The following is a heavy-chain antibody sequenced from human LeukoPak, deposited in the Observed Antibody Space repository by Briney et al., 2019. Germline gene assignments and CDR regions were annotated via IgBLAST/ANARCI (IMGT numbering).Heavy chain of an antibody. D-gene: IGHD4-23*01. CDR3: ARAVVTPSWFDP. CDR2: IYYSGST. V-gene: IGHV4-59*01. Sequence: SETLSLTCTVSGGSISSYYWSWIRQPPGKGLEWIGYIYYSGSTNYNPSLKSRVTISVDTSKNQFSLKLSSVTAADTAVYYCARAVVTPSWFDPWGQGTLVTVSS. CDR1: GGSISSYY. J-gene: IGHJ5*02.